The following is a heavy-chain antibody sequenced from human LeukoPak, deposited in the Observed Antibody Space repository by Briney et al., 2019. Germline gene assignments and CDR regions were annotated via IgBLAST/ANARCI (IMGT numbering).Heavy chain of an antibody. V-gene: IGHV3-23*01. D-gene: IGHD3-3*01. CDR1: GFTFSSYA. CDR2: ISGSGGST. J-gene: IGHJ4*02. CDR3: AKREDFWSGPAPFDY. Sequence: GGSLRLSCAASGFTFSSYAMSWVRQAPGKGLEWVSAISGSGGSTYYADSVKGRFTISRDNSKNTLYLQMNSLRAEDTAVYYCAKREDFWSGPAPFDYWGQGTLVTVSS.